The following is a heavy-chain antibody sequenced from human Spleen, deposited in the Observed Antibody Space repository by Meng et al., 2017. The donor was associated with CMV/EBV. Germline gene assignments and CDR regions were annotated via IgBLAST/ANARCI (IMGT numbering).Heavy chain of an antibody. CDR2: TSYDGSNK. CDR1: GFTFSSYA. CDR3: ARDMGTGAVHYYFAMDV. V-gene: IGHV3-30*03. J-gene: IGHJ6*02. D-gene: IGHD1-1*01. Sequence: GESLKISCAASGFTFSSYAMSWVRQAPGKGLECVAVTSYDGSNKYYGDSVKGRFAISRDNSKNTLYLEMNSLRPEDTGVYYCARDMGTGAVHYYFAMDVWGQGTAVTVSS.